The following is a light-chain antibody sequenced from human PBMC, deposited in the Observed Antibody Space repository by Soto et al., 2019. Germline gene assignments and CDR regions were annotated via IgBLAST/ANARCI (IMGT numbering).Light chain of an antibody. CDR3: AAWDDSLNGQV. J-gene: IGLJ1*01. Sequence: SVLPQPPSSSGTPGQRVTISCSGGSSNIGSNTVNWYQQLPGTAPKVLIYSNNQRPSGVPDRFSGSKSGTSASLAISGLQSEDEADYYCAAWDDSLNGQVFGTGTKVTVL. CDR2: SNN. V-gene: IGLV1-44*01. CDR1: SSNIGSNT.